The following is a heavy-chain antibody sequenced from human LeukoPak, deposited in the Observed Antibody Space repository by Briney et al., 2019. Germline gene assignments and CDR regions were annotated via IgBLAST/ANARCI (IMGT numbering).Heavy chain of an antibody. Sequence: GGSLRLSCEASGFSFTNAWMNWVRLAPGKGLEWVSAISGSGGSTYYADSVKGRFTISRDNSKNTLYLQMNSLRAEDTAVYYCAKGTGDSSSWPSFDYWGQGTLVTVSS. CDR2: ISGSGGST. CDR3: AKGTGDSSSWPSFDY. V-gene: IGHV3-23*01. D-gene: IGHD6-13*01. J-gene: IGHJ4*02. CDR1: GFSFTNAW.